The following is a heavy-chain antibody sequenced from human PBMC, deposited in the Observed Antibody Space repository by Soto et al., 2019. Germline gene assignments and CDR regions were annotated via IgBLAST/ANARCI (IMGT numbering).Heavy chain of an antibody. V-gene: IGHV4-30-4*01. D-gene: IGHD1-7*01. CDR2: IYYSGST. J-gene: IGHJ4*02. CDR3: ARDGRIITGPTN. CDR1: GGSISSGDYY. Sequence: PSETLSLTCTVSGGSISSGDYYWSWIRQPPGKGLEWIGYIYYSGSTYYNPSLKSRVTISVDTSKNQFSLKLSSVTAADTAVYYWARDGRIITGPTNWGQGTLVTVSS.